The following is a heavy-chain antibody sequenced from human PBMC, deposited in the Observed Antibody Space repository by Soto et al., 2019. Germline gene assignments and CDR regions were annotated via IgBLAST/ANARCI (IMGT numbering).Heavy chain of an antibody. J-gene: IGHJ6*02. V-gene: IGHV4-34*01. CDR1: GGSFSGYY. D-gene: IGHD2-8*01. CDR3: ARQTIVLMVYGGPRGMDV. CDR2: INHSGST. Sequence: QVQLQQWGAGLLKPSETLSLTCAVYGGSFSGYYWSWIRQPPGKGLEWIGEINHSGSTNYNPSLKSRVTISVDTSNTQSSLKLSSVTAADTAVYYCARQTIVLMVYGGPRGMDVWGQGTTVTVSS.